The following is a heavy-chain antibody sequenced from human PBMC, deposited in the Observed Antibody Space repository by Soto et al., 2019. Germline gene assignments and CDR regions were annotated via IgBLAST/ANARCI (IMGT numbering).Heavy chain of an antibody. CDR1: GYNFTNYW. J-gene: IGHJ6*02. D-gene: IGHD3-9*01. V-gene: IGHV5-51*01. CDR3: ARLDFRLVIRHDHGMDV. CDR2: IYPGDSDT. Sequence: PGESLKISCTGSGYNFTNYWIAWVRQMPGKGLEWMGIIYPGDSDTRYSPSFQSQVTISVDKSITTAYLQWSSLKASDNAIYYCARLDFRLVIRHDHGMDVWGQGTTVTVSS.